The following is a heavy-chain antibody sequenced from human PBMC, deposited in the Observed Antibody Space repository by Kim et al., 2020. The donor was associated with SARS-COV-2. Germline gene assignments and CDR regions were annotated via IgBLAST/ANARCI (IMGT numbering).Heavy chain of an antibody. CDR3: ARRGYCNGGMCTFYFDS. CDR1: GFTFSSNTYA. Sequence: GGSLRLSCAASGFTFSSNTYAMSWVRQAPGLGLVWVSTICRNGGNTYYADSVKGRFTISRDSSKNTLYLQMNSLGAEDTALYYCARRGYCNGGMCTFYFDSWGQGTLVSVYS. CDR2: ICRNGGNT. J-gene: IGHJ4*02. D-gene: IGHD2-15*01. V-gene: IGHV3-23*01.